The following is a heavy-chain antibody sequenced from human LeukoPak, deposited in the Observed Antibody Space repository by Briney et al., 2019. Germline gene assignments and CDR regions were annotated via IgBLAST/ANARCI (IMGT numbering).Heavy chain of an antibody. D-gene: IGHD3-3*01. V-gene: IGHV4-39*07. CDR3: AREGYDFWSGYYDY. CDR1: GGSISSSSYY. CDR2: IYTSGST. J-gene: IGHJ4*02. Sequence: SETLSLTCTVSGGSISSSSYYWGWIRQPPGKGLEWIGSIYTSGSTNYNPSLKSRVTISVDTSKNQFSLKLSSVTAADTAVYYCAREGYDFWSGYYDYWGQGTLVTVSS.